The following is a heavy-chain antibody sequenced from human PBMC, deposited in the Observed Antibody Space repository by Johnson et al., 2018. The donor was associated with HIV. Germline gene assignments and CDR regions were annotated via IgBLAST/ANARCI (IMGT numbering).Heavy chain of an antibody. CDR2: IRQDGSEK. D-gene: IGHD3-16*01. V-gene: IGHV3-7*05. J-gene: IGHJ3*02. Sequence: EQLVESGGSVVRPGGSLRLSCAASGFTFDDYGMSWVRQPPGKGLEWVATIRQDGSEKFYVDSVKGRFTIFRDNAENSLFLQMDSLRAEDTALYYCARRGLGTASDAFDIWGQGTMVTVSS. CDR1: GFTFDDYG. CDR3: ARRGLGTASDAFDI.